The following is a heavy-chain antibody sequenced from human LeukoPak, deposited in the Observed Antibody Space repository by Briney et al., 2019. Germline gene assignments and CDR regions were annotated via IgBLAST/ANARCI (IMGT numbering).Heavy chain of an antibody. CDR3: AKDDIVVGTHDY. D-gene: IGHD2-2*01. V-gene: IGHV3-21*01. J-gene: IGHJ4*02. CDR2: ISSTGSYI. Sequence: PGGSLRLSCAASGFTFSTYSMNWVRQAPGKGLEWVSSISSTGSYIYYADSVKGRFTVSRDNAKNSLYLQMNSLRGEDTAVYYCAKDDIVVGTHDYWGQGTLVTVSS. CDR1: GFTFSTYS.